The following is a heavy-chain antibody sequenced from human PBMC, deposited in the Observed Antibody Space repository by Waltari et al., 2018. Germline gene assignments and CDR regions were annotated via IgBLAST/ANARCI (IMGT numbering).Heavy chain of an antibody. CDR2: SYWDDDK. D-gene: IGHD6-13*01. CDR1: GFSLTTYQLG. J-gene: IGHJ5*02. CDR3: EHRPPVDSSSNWFDP. V-gene: IGHV2-5*02. Sequence: QITLKESGPPLVKPTQTLTLTCTFSGFSLTTYQLGVGWVRQPPGKALEWLGISYWDDDKWYNPSLKSRLTITKDTSKNQVVLTMTNMDSVDTATYFCEHRPPVDSSSNWFDPWGQGILVAVSS.